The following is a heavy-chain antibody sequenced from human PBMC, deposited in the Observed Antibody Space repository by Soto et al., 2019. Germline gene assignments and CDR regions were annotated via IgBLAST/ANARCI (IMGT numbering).Heavy chain of an antibody. CDR3: ATRITVFGLLIPPFDP. CDR1: VGSFNGYY. V-gene: IGHV4-34*01. CDR2: INHTGGT. J-gene: IGHJ5*02. D-gene: IGHD3-3*01. Sequence: ETLSLTCAVYVGSFNGYYWNWIRQPPGKGLEWIGEINHTGGTHYNPSLKSRVTMSVDTSKNQFSLRLSSVTAADTAIYYCATRITVFGLLIPPFDPWGQGTQVTVSS.